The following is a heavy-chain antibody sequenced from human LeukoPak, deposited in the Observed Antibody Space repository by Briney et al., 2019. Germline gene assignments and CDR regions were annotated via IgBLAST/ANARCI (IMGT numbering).Heavy chain of an antibody. CDR3: ARDDDDYSNSGPLDY. J-gene: IGHJ4*02. Sequence: GRSLRLSCVASGFTFSSYSMNWVRQAPGKGLEWVSYISSGSRTIFYADSVKGRFTISRDNAKNSLYLQMYSLRAEDTAVYFCARDDDDYSNSGPLDYWGQGTLVTVSS. V-gene: IGHV3-48*01. CDR1: GFTFSSYS. D-gene: IGHD4-11*01. CDR2: ISSGSRTI.